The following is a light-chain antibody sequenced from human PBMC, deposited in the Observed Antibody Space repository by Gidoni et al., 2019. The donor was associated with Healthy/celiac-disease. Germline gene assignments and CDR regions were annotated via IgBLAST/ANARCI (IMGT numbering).Light chain of an antibody. CDR2: KVS. V-gene: IGKV2D-29*02. J-gene: IGKJ4*01. Sequence: DILRAQTPVSLSVTPGQPASISCKASPSLLHSDGNTYLYGYLQTPGQSPQLLIYKVSNRFSGVPDRFRGSGSGTAFTLKISRVESEDVGVYYCMPSIQLPLTFXGXTKVEIK. CDR1: PSLLHSDGNTY. CDR3: MPSIQLPLT.